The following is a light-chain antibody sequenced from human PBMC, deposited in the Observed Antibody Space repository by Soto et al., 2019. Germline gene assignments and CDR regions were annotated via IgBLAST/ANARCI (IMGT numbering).Light chain of an antibody. V-gene: IGLV2-14*01. Sequence: QSALTQPASVSGSPGQSITISCTGTSSDVGGYNYVSWYQQHPGKAPKLMIYDVSNRPSGVYNRFSGSKSGNTASLTISGLQAEDEGDYYCSSYTSSSTLDVFGGGTKVTVL. J-gene: IGLJ2*01. CDR2: DVS. CDR1: SSDVGGYNY. CDR3: SSYTSSSTLDV.